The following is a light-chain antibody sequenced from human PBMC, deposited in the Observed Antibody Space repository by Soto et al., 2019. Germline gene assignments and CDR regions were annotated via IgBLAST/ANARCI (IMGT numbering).Light chain of an antibody. CDR1: SSDVGGYNY. CDR2: EVS. J-gene: IGLJ1*01. CDR3: SSYAGSNRV. V-gene: IGLV2-8*01. Sequence: QSVLTQPRSASGSPGQSVTISCTGTSSDVGGYNYVSWYQQHPGKAPKLMIYEVSKRPSGVPDRFSGSKSGNTASLTVSGLHADDEADYYCSSYAGSNRVFGTGTKVTVL.